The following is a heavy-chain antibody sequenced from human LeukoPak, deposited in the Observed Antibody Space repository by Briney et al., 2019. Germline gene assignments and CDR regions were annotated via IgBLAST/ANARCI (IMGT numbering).Heavy chain of an antibody. D-gene: IGHD3-10*01. CDR3: AREGLFTIVRRGTLVI. Sequence: ASVKVSFNSAGYTFTIYGISWVRQAPGQGLEWMGWISAYNGNTNYAQKLQGRVTLTADESTSTAYMELSSLRSEDTAVYYCAREGLFTIVRRGTLVIWGQGTLVTVSS. J-gene: IGHJ4*02. CDR1: GYTFTIYG. CDR2: ISAYNGNT. V-gene: IGHV1-18*01.